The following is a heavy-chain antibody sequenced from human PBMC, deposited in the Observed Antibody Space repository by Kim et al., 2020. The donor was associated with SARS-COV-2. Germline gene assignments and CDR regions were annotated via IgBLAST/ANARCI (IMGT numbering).Heavy chain of an antibody. CDR1: GGSISFYY. V-gene: IGHV4-59*13. D-gene: IGHD1-26*01. CDR2: IFSSGST. Sequence: SETLSLTCTVSGGSISFYYWSWIRQPPGKGLEWIGYIFSSGSTNYNPSLKSRVTISVDTSKNQFSLKLTSVTAADTAVYYCARVAYYGATKFDYWGQGTLVTVSS. CDR3: ARVAYYGATKFDY. J-gene: IGHJ4*02.